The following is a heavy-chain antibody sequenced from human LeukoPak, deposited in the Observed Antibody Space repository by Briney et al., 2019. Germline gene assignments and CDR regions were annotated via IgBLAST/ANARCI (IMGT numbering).Heavy chain of an antibody. J-gene: IGHJ4*02. CDR1: GFTFGDYA. Sequence: GGSLRLSCTASGFTFGDYAMSLVRQAPGKGLEWVGFIRSKAYGGTTEYAASVKGRFTISRDDSKSIAYLQMNSLKTEDTAVYYCTRDAFYYDSRGYYRFDYWGQGTLVTVSS. D-gene: IGHD3-22*01. V-gene: IGHV3-49*04. CDR3: TRDAFYYDSRGYYRFDY. CDR2: IRSKAYGGTT.